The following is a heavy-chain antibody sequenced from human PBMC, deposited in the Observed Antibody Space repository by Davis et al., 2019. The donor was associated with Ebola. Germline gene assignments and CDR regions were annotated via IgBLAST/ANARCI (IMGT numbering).Heavy chain of an antibody. V-gene: IGHV3-30*18. D-gene: IGHD3-22*01. CDR2: ISYDGSNK. CDR1: GFNFRSYG. J-gene: IGHJ6*02. Sequence: GESLKISCAASGFNFRSYGMHWVRQAPDKGLEWVAVISYDGSNKYYADSVKGRFTISRDNSKNTLYLQMNSLRAEDTAVYYCAKVATVIPTYYYYGMDVWGQGTTVTVSS. CDR3: AKVATVIPTYYYYGMDV.